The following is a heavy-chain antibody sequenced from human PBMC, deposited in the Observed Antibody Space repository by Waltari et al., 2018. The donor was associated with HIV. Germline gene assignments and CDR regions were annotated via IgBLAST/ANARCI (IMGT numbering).Heavy chain of an antibody. CDR2: INHSGSS. CDR1: GGSLSDYY. J-gene: IGHJ4*02. Sequence: QVQLQQWGAGLLKPSETLSLTCAVYGGSLSDYYLSWIRQPPGKGLEWIGEINHSGSSNYNPSLKSRVTISVDTSKNQFSLKLNSMTAADTAVYYCARRFGVLKGGDFDYWGQGTLVTVSS. V-gene: IGHV4-34*01. D-gene: IGHD3-16*01. CDR3: ARRFGVLKGGDFDY.